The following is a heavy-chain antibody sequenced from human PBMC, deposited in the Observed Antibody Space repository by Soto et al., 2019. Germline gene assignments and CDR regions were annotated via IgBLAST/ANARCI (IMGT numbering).Heavy chain of an antibody. V-gene: IGHV1-69*13. Sequence: SVKVSCKASGGTFSRYALNWVRQALGQGLEWMGGIIPMFGKANYAQKFRGRVTITADESTSTGYMELRSLISEDTAVYYCARDGTLYDGGAYYYLYWGQGTLVTVSS. J-gene: IGHJ4*02. CDR1: GGTFSRYA. CDR3: ARDGTLYDGGAYYYLY. D-gene: IGHD3-22*01. CDR2: IIPMFGKA.